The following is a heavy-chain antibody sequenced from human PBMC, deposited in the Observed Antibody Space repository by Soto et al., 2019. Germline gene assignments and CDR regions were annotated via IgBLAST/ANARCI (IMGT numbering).Heavy chain of an antibody. Sequence: QVQLVESGGGMVQPGRSLRLSCAASGATFSSYDMHWVRQAPGKGLEWVAVISYDGSKKYYADPVKGRFTISRDNSKNTLYREMNSLRAEDTTLYYCARDRGSATTRYCYGMDVWGQGTTVTVSS. CDR1: GATFSSYD. CDR3: ARDRGSATTRYCYGMDV. J-gene: IGHJ6*02. D-gene: IGHD1-7*01. CDR2: ISYDGSKK. V-gene: IGHV3-30-3*01.